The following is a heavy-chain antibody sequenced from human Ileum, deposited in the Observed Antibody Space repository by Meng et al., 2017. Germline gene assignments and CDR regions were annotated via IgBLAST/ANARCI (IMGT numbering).Heavy chain of an antibody. J-gene: IGHJ4*02. D-gene: IGHD6-19*01. CDR1: GFTFISYE. CDR2: ISSSGTTI. CDR3: ARDRVVNNGWYGYYFDY. V-gene: IGHV3-48*03. Sequence: GASLKISCAGSGFTFISYEMNWVRQAPGKGLEWGSYISSSGTTIYYADSVKGRFTISRDYANNSLYLQMNSLRAEDTAVYYCARDRVVNNGWYGYYFDYWGQGTVVTVSS.